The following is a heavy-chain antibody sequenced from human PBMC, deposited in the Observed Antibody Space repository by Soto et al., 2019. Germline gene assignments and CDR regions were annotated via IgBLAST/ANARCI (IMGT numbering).Heavy chain of an antibody. D-gene: IGHD6-13*01. CDR2: ISGSGDST. J-gene: IGHJ4*02. V-gene: IGHV3-23*01. CDR3: AKGDRIAAAGSIDY. CDR1: GFTFSTYG. Sequence: PGGSLRLSCAASGFTFSTYGMNWVRQVPGKGLEWVSSISGSGDSTNYADSVKGRFTISRDNSKNTLYLQMSSPRVEDTAVYYCAKGDRIAAAGSIDYWGQGTLVTVSS.